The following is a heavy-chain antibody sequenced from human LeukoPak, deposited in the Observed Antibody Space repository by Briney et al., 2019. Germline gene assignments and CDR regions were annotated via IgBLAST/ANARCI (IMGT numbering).Heavy chain of an antibody. D-gene: IGHD2-2*01. V-gene: IGHV1-18*01. J-gene: IGHJ5*02. Sequence: GASVKVSCKASGYTFTGYGISWVRQAPGQGLEWMGWISAYNGNTNYAQKLQGRVTMTTDTSTSTAYMELRSLRSDDTAVYYCARDPGRPVVVPAAKFDPWGQGTLVTVSS. CDR1: GYTFTGYG. CDR2: ISAYNGNT. CDR3: ARDPGRPVVVPAAKFDP.